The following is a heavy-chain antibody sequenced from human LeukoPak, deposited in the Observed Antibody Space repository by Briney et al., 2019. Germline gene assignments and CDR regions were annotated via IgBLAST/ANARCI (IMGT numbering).Heavy chain of an antibody. Sequence: GGSLRLSCAASGFTFSSYGMHWVRQAPGKGLEWVAFIRYDGSNKYYADSVKGRFTISRDNSKNTLYPQMNSLRAEDTAVYYCAKLGNWSLFDYWGQGTLVTVSS. D-gene: IGHD1-1*01. CDR3: AKLGNWSLFDY. V-gene: IGHV3-30*02. J-gene: IGHJ4*02. CDR2: IRYDGSNK. CDR1: GFTFSSYG.